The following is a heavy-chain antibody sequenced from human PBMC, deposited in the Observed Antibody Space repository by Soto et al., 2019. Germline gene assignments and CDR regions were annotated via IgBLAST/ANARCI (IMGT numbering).Heavy chain of an antibody. J-gene: IGHJ6*02. V-gene: IGHV3-9*01. CDR2: ISWDSGSI. CDR1: GFTFDGYA. Sequence: LRRSCAASGFTFDGYAMHRVRQAPGKGVERVSGISWDSGSISYAGPVKGRFTISRDNAKNSLYLEMNSLRAQDTALDYSAKWGGFRIAAAGTGYYGIDVWGQGTTVTVSS. D-gene: IGHD6-13*01. CDR3: AKWGGFRIAAAGTGYYGIDV.